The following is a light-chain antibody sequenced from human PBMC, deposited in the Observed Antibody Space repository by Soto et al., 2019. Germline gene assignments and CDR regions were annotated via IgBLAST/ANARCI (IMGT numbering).Light chain of an antibody. J-gene: IGLJ3*02. CDR1: SGHSTYA. Sequence: QPVLTQSPSASASLGASVKLTCTLSSGHSTYAIAWHQQHPEKGPRYLMKLNSDGSHDKGDGIPDRFSGSSSGAERYLTITSLQSEDEAYYYCQTWGTGIKVFGGGTKLTVL. CDR3: QTWGTGIKV. V-gene: IGLV4-69*01. CDR2: LNSDGSH.